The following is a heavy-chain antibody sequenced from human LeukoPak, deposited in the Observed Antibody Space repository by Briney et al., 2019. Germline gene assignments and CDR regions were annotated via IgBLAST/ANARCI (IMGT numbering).Heavy chain of an antibody. CDR2: INPSGGST. Sequence: ASVKVSCKASGYTFTSYYMHWVRQAPGQGLEWMGIINPSGGSTSYAQKFQGRVTMTKDTSTSTVYMELSSLRSEDTAVYYCARDGAYGSGSYQDDYWGQGTLVTVSS. V-gene: IGHV1-46*01. D-gene: IGHD3-10*01. J-gene: IGHJ4*01. CDR1: GYTFTSYY. CDR3: ARDGAYGSGSYQDDY.